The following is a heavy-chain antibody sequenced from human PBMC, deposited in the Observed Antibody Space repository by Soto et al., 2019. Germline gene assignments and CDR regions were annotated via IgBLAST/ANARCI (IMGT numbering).Heavy chain of an antibody. Sequence: ASVKVACKASGYTFTSYGISWVRQAPGQGLEGMGWISAYNGNTNYAQNLQGSVTMTTDTSTSTAYMELRSLRSDDTAVYYCARTILLRNSYYYYMVVWGKGTTVTVSS. D-gene: IGHD4-17*01. CDR3: ARTILLRNSYYYYMVV. CDR2: ISAYNGNT. CDR1: GYTFTSYG. J-gene: IGHJ6*03. V-gene: IGHV1-18*01.